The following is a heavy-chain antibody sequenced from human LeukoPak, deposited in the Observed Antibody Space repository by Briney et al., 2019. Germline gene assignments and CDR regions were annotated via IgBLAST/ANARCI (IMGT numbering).Heavy chain of an antibody. D-gene: IGHD2-8*01. CDR1: GYTFTSYD. J-gene: IGHJ6*03. CDR3: ARVVPRYYYYYMDV. Sequence: GASVKVSCKASGYTFTSYDINWVRQATGQGLEWMGWMNTNSGNTGYAQKFQGRVTITRNTSISTAYMELSSLRSEDTAVYYCARVVPRYYYYYMDVWGKGTTVTVSS. CDR2: MNTNSGNT. V-gene: IGHV1-8*03.